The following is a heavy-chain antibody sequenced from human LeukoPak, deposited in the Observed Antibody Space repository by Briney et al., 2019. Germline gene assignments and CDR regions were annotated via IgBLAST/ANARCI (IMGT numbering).Heavy chain of an antibody. CDR1: GGSISSYY. J-gene: IGHJ5*02. CDR2: IYYSGST. D-gene: IGHD3-22*01. CDR3: ASDTYYYDSSGYGNWFDP. Sequence: SETLSLTCTVSGGSISSYYWSWIRQPPGKGLEWIGYIYYSGSTNYNPSLKSRVTISVDTSKNQFSLKLSSVTAADTAVYYCASDTYYYDSSGYGNWFDPWGQGTLVTVSS. V-gene: IGHV4-59*08.